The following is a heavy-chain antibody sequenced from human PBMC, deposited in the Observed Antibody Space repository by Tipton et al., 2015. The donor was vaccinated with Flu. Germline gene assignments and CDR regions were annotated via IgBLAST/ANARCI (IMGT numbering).Heavy chain of an antibody. CDR3: ARVSSSSSWSQDWYFDL. CDR1: GGSISSYD. D-gene: IGHD6-13*01. CDR2: IYCRGST. Sequence: TLSLTCTVSGGSISSYDWCCVRQPPGKGLEWIGYIYCRGSTNYNPSLKSRVTISVDTSKNQFSLKLSSVTAADTAVYYCARVSSSSSWSQDWYFDLWGRGTLVPVPS. J-gene: IGHJ2*01. V-gene: IGHV4-59*01.